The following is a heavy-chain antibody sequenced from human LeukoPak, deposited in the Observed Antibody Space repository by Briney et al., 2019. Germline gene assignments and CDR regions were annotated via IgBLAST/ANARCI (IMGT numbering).Heavy chain of an antibody. Sequence: GGSLRLSCAASGFTFTSFPMNWVRQAPGKGLEWVATISGSGRSTYYADSVKGRFTISRDNSKHTLFLQMASLRAEDTAVYYCVKASSSSWSSFDYWGQGTLVTVSS. CDR3: VKASSSSWSSFDY. CDR2: ISGSGRST. CDR1: GFTFTSFP. V-gene: IGHV3-23*01. J-gene: IGHJ4*02. D-gene: IGHD6-13*01.